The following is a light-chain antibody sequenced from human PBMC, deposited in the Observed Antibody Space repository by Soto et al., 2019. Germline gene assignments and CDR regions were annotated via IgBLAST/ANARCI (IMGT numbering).Light chain of an antibody. CDR1: SSNIGSNT. Sequence: QTVVTQPPSASVTPGQRVTISCSGSSSNIGSNTVNWYQQLPGTAPKLLIYSNNRRPSGVPDRFSGSKSGTSASLAISGLQSEDEADYYCAAWDDSLNGPVFGGGTKVTVL. CDR3: AAWDDSLNGPV. V-gene: IGLV1-44*01. J-gene: IGLJ2*01. CDR2: SNN.